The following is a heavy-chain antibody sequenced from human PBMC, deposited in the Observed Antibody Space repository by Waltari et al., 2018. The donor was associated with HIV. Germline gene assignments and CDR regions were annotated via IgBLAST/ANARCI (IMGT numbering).Heavy chain of an antibody. CDR3: ARDPIYCSSTSCYTHFDY. V-gene: IGHV3-33*01. CDR1: ASRLGSLG. D-gene: IGHD2-2*02. CDR2: IWYDGSNK. Sequence: VNQVEYGGGVVQLGRTLHLSLAQSASRLGSLGTAWLRQAPGKGLEWVAVIWYDGSNKYYADSVKGRFTISRDNSKNTLYLQMNSLRAEDTAVYYCARDPIYCSSTSCYTHFDYWGQGTLVTVSS. J-gene: IGHJ4*02.